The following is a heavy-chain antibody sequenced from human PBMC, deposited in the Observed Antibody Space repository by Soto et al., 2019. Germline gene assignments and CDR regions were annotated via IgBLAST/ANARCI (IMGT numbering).Heavy chain of an antibody. CDR2: IYYSGST. CDR3: ARLVQLLQGRWFDP. V-gene: IGHV4-39*07. D-gene: IGHD2-15*01. J-gene: IGHJ5*02. Sequence: PSETLSLTCTVSGGSISSSSYYWGWIRQPPGKGLEWIGSIYYSGSTYYNPSLKSRVTISVDTSKNQFSLELSSVTAADTAVYYCARLVQLLQGRWFDPWGQGTLVTVSS. CDR1: GGSISSSSYY.